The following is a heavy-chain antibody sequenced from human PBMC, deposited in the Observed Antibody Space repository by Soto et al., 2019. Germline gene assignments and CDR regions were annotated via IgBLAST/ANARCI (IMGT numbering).Heavy chain of an antibody. J-gene: IGHJ4*02. CDR1: AFTFNNGW. Sequence: EVQLVESGGGLVEPGGSLRLSCAAYAFTFNNGWMSWVRQAPGKGPECVGLIKHKTDGGTTDYAASVKGRFTISRDDSKNTLYLQMNSLKTEDTAVYYCTYARNDYWGQGTLVTVSS. CDR3: TYARNDY. V-gene: IGHV3-15*01. D-gene: IGHD2-2*01. CDR2: IKHKTDGGTT.